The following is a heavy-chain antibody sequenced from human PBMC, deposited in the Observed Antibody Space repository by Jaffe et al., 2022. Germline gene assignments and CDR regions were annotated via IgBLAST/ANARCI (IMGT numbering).Heavy chain of an antibody. J-gene: IGHJ4*02. CDR3: AKNGPWCIDY. V-gene: IGHV4-4*02. D-gene: IGHD2-8*01. CDR1: GASISNDGW. CDR2: FHHRGST. Sequence: QVQLQESGPGLVKPSETLSLTCGVSGASISNDGWWSWIRQAPGKGLEWIGEFHHRGSTNYNPSLNSRVTISVDKSKNQFSLNLRSVTAADTAMYYCAKNGPWCIDYWGQGRLVTVSS.